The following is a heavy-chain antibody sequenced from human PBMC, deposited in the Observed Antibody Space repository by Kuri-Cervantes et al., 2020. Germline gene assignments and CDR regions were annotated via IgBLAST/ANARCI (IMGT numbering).Heavy chain of an antibody. J-gene: IGHJ4*02. CDR1: GYTFTSYD. V-gene: IGHV1-8*02. CDR2: MNPNSGNT. CDR3: TRGPFPRPY. D-gene: IGHD6-6*01. Sequence: ASVKVSCKASGYTFTSYDINWVRQATGQGLEWMGWMNPNSGNTGCAQKFQGRVTMTRDTSRSTAYMDLNSLRSDDTAVYFCTRGPFPRPYWGQGTLVTVSS.